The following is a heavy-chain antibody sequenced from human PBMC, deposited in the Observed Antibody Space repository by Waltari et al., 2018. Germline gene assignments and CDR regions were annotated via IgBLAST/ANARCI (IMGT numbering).Heavy chain of an antibody. CDR1: GYTFTSYG. V-gene: IGHV1-18*01. J-gene: IGHJ4*02. CDR3: ARSYTYYYDSSGYYYYFDY. D-gene: IGHD3-22*01. CDR2: ISAYNGNT. Sequence: QVQLVQSGAEVKKPGASVKVSCKASGYTFTSYGISWVRQAPGQGLEWMGWISAYNGNTNYAQKLQGRVTMTTDTSTSTAYMELRSLRSDDTAVYYCARSYTYYYDSSGYYYYFDYWGQGTLVTVSS.